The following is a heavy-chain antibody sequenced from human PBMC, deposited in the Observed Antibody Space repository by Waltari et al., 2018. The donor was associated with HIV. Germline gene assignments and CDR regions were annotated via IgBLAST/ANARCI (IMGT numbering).Heavy chain of an antibody. J-gene: IGHJ4*02. D-gene: IGHD6-19*01. CDR3: ARDVRQWLY. V-gene: IGHV3-48*04. CDR2: ISSSSTTI. Sequence: EVQLVESGGGLVQPGGSLRLSCAASGFTFSDYSMNWVRQAPGKGLEWVSYISSSSTTIYYADSVKGRFTISRDNAKNSLYLQMNSLRAEDTAVYYCARDVRQWLYWGQGTLVTVSS. CDR1: GFTFSDYS.